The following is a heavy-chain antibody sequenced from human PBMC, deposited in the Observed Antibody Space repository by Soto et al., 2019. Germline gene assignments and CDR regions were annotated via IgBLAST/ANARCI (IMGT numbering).Heavy chain of an antibody. V-gene: IGHV1-18*01. Sequence: ASVKVRCEASGYTLTSHGISWVRQSPGQGLEWMGWISAYNGNTNYAQKLQGRVTMTTDTSTSTAYMELRSLRSDDTAVYYCARAKIVVVPDAKSCVQSAPAHSAYRGQRSLVPVTP. CDR2: ISAYNGNT. D-gene: IGHD2-2*01. CDR3: ARAKIVVVPDAKSCVQSAPAHSAY. CDR1: GYTLTSHG. J-gene: IGHJ4*02.